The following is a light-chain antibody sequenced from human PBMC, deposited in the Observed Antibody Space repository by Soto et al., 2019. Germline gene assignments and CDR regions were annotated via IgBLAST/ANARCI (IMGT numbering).Light chain of an antibody. V-gene: IGKV1-5*03. CDR1: QSISTW. J-gene: IGKJ1*01. Sequence: DIQMTQSPSTLSASLGDRVTITCRASQSISTWLAWYQQKSGKAPKLLIYEASTLGSGVPSRFSGSGSGTEFTLTISSLQPDDFATYYCQXYNSYSETCGQGTKVDIK. CDR2: EAS. CDR3: QXYNSYSET.